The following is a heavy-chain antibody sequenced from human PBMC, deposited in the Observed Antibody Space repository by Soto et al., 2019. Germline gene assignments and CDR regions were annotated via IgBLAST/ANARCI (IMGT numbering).Heavy chain of an antibody. Sequence: QVQLQESGPGLVKPSGTLSLTCAVSSGSISSSNWWSWVRQPPGKGLEWIGEIYHSGSTNYNPSLKSRVTIPVDKSTNQFSLKLSSVTAADTAGYYCARTRILTCKAMDVWGKGTTVTFSS. CDR3: ARTRILTCKAMDV. D-gene: IGHD3-9*01. J-gene: IGHJ6*04. V-gene: IGHV4-4*02. CDR1: SGSISSSNW. CDR2: IYHSGST.